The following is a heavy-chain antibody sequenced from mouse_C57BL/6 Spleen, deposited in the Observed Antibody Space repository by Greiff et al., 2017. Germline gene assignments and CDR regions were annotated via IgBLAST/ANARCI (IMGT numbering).Heavy chain of an antibody. D-gene: IGHD1-1*01. CDR3: ARDYGSSYVDYFDY. CDR1: GYSITSGYY. CDR2: ISYDGSN. J-gene: IGHJ2*01. Sequence: EVKLLESGPGLVKPSQSLSLTCSVTGYSITSGYYWNWIRQFPGNKLEWMGYISYDGSNNYNPSLKNRISITRDTSKNQFFLKLNSVTTEDTATXYCARDYGSSYVDYFDYWGQGTTLTVSS. V-gene: IGHV3-6*01.